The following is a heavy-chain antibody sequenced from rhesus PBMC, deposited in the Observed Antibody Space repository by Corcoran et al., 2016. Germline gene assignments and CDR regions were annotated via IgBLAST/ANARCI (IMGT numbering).Heavy chain of an antibody. J-gene: IGHJ5-1*01. V-gene: IGHV4S11*01. CDR1: GGAIRSNY. Sequence: QVQLQESGPGLVKPLETLSLNCAVSGGAIRSNYWNWIRQPPGKELEWIGYIWGSGSSTNYNPSLKSRVTLSVDTSKSQFSRRLSSVTAADTALYYCASSGYSSWSGGHRFDVWGAGVLVTVSS. D-gene: IGHD6-13*01. CDR3: ASSGYSSWSGGHRFDV. CDR2: IWGSGSST.